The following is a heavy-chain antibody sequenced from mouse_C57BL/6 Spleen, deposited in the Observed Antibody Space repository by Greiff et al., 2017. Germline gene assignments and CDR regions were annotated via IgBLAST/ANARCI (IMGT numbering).Heavy chain of an antibody. CDR3: ARHGSGGGY. Sequence: EVQLQQSGPELVKPGASVKISCKASGYTFTDYYMNWVKQSHGKSLEWIGDINPNNGGTSYNQKFKGKATLTVDKSSSTAYMELRSLTSEDSAVYYCARHGSGGGYWGQGTSVTVSS. CDR1: GYTFTDYY. CDR2: INPNNGGT. V-gene: IGHV1-26*01. D-gene: IGHD1-1*01. J-gene: IGHJ4*01.